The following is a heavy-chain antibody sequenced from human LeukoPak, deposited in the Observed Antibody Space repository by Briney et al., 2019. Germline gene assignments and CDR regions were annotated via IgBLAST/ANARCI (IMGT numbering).Heavy chain of an antibody. CDR3: ARDGSSWGNWLDL. CDR2: INSDGSST. Sequence: PGGSLRLSCAASGFTFSRYWMHWVRQAPGKGLVWVSRINSDGSSTSYADSVKGRFTISRDNAKNTLYLQMNSLRVEDTAVYYCARDGSSWGNWLDLWGQGTLVTVSS. CDR1: GFTFSRYW. D-gene: IGHD6-13*01. J-gene: IGHJ5*02. V-gene: IGHV3-74*01.